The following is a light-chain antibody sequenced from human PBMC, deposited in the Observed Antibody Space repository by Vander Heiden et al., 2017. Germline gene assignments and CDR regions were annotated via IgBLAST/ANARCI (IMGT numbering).Light chain of an antibody. V-gene: IGKV2-28*01. CDR2: WGS. CDR1: QSLLHRNGYNY. CDR3: RQALQTPYT. Sequence: DIVVPQSPLSLPVTPGEPASISCRSSQSLLHRNGYNYFHWFLQKPGQSPQLLIYWGSNRASGVPDRFSGSGSGRYFTLQISRVEAEDVGVYYCRQALQTPYTFGQGTKLVIK. J-gene: IGKJ2*01.